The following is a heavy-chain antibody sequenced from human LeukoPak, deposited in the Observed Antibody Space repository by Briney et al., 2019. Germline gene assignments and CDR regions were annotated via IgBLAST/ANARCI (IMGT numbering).Heavy chain of an antibody. V-gene: IGHV3-7*03. CDR1: GFTFSSYW. CDR2: IKQDGSEK. CDR3: ARLLFDYSNYYDYYGMDV. Sequence: GGSLRLSCAASGFTFSSYWMSWVRQAPGKGLEWVANIKQDGSEKYYVDSVKGRFTISRDNAKNSLYLQMNSLRAEDTAVYYCARLLFDYSNYYDYYGMDVWGQGTTVTVSS. D-gene: IGHD4-11*01. J-gene: IGHJ6*02.